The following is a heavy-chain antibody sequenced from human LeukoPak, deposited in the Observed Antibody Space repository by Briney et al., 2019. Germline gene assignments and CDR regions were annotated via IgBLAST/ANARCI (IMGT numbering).Heavy chain of an antibody. V-gene: IGHV1-8*03. CDR3: ARGISPFFWLGYYYYYMDV. J-gene: IGHJ6*03. D-gene: IGHD3-9*01. CDR2: MNPNSGNT. Sequence: GASVKVSCKASGYTFTSYDINWVRQATGQGLEWMGWMNPNSGNTGYAQKFQGRVTITRNTSISTAYMELSSLRSEDTAVYYCARGISPFFWLGYYYYYMDVWGKGTTVTVSS. CDR1: GYTFTSYD.